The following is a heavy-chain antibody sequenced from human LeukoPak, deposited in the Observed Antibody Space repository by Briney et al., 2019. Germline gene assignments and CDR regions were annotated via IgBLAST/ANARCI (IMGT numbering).Heavy chain of an antibody. V-gene: IGHV4-59*08. CDR2: IYYSGST. Sequence: SETLSLTCTVSGGSISSYYWSWIRQPPGKGLEWIGYIYYSGSTNYNPSLKSRVTISVDTPKNQFSLKLSAVTAADTAVYYCASPTGRYDSSGYYSHAFDIWGQGTMVTVSS. CDR3: ASPTGRYDSSGYYSHAFDI. D-gene: IGHD3-22*01. J-gene: IGHJ3*02. CDR1: GGSISSYY.